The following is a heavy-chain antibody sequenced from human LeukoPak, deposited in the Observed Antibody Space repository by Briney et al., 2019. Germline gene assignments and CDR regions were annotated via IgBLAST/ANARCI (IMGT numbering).Heavy chain of an antibody. D-gene: IGHD6-6*01. V-gene: IGHV4-61*02. J-gene: IGHJ3*02. CDR3: ARDLPIAARPNAFDI. CDR2: FYTSGST. CDR1: GDSISSDGYY. Sequence: SETLSLTCTVSGDSISSDGYYWSWIRQPAGKGLEWIGRFYTSGSTNYNPSLKSRVTMSVDTSKNQFSLNLNSVTAADTAVYYCARDLPIAARPNAFDIWGQGTVVTVSS.